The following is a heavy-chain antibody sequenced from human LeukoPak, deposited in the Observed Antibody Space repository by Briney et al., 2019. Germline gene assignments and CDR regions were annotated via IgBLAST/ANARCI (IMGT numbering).Heavy chain of an antibody. J-gene: IGHJ6*04. CDR3: AELGITMIGGV. Sequence: GGSLRPSCAASGFAFSRYWMHWVRQAPGKGLVWVSRVNGDGSTTTYADSVKGRFTISRDNAKNSLYLQMNNLRAEDTAVYYCAELGITMIGGVWGKGTTVTISS. D-gene: IGHD3-10*02. V-gene: IGHV3-74*01. CDR2: VNGDGSTT. CDR1: GFAFSRYW.